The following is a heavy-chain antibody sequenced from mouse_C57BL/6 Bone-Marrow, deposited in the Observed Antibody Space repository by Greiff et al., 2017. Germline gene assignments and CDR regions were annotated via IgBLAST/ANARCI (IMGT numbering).Heavy chain of an antibody. CDR3: ARGWLRLSWFAY. Sequence: QVQLQQPGAELVRPGSSVKLSCKASGYTFTSYWMDWVKQRPGQGLEWIGNIYPSDSETHYTQKFKDKATLTVDKSSSTAYLQLSSLTSEDSAVYYCARGWLRLSWFAYWGQGTLVTVSA. D-gene: IGHD3-2*02. CDR2: IYPSDSET. V-gene: IGHV1-61*01. J-gene: IGHJ3*01. CDR1: GYTFTSYW.